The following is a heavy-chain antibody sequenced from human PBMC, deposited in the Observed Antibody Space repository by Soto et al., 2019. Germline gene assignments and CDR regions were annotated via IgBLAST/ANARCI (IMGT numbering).Heavy chain of an antibody. CDR3: ALLRFLGAIHYGMDV. D-gene: IGHD3-3*01. J-gene: IGHJ6*02. CDR2: IYYSGST. V-gene: IGHV4-30-4*01. Sequence: KPSETLSLTCTVSGGSISSGDYYWSWIRQPPGKGLEWIGYIYYSGSTYYNPSLKSRVTISVDTSKNQFSLKLSSVTAADTAVYYCALLRFLGAIHYGMDVWGQGTTVTVSS. CDR1: GGSISSGDYY.